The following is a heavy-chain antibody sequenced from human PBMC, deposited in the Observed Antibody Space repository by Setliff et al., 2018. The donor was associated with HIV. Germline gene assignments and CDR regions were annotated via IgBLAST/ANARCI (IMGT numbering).Heavy chain of an antibody. V-gene: IGHV4-39*07. CDR3: ARVEAYSRGRGGFDP. D-gene: IGHD6-19*01. CDR2: LSSNGNT. CDR1: GGFLSRSTYY. Sequence: PSETLSLTCTVSGGFLSRSTYYWGWIRQPPGKGLEWIGALSSNGNTYYNPSLKSRVTPSIDSSKNLFSLKLNSLTAADTAVYYCARVEAYSRGRGGFDPWGQGTLVTVSS. J-gene: IGHJ5*02.